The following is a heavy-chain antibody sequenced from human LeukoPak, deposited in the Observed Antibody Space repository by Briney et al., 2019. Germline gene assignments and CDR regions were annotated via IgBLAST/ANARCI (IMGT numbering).Heavy chain of an antibody. CDR1: GFSFSNFA. Sequence: GGSLRLSCAGSGFSFSNFAMSWVRRAPGKGLEWVSCISGSGGETYYADSVKGRFTVSRDNSKATLYLQMSSLRAEDTAVYYCAKEGNDYGDSTFDYWGQGALATVSS. CDR2: ISGSGGET. D-gene: IGHD4-17*01. V-gene: IGHV3-23*01. CDR3: AKEGNDYGDSTFDY. J-gene: IGHJ4*02.